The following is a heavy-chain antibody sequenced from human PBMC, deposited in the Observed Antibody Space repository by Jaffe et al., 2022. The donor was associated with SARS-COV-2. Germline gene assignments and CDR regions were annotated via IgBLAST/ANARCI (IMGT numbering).Heavy chain of an antibody. D-gene: IGHD3-22*01. J-gene: IGHJ4*02. Sequence: QVQLVESGGGVVQPGRSLRLSCAASGFTFSSYGMHWVRQAPGKGLEWVAVISYDGSNKYYADSVKGRFTISRDNSKNTLYLQMNSLRAEDTAVYYCAKSEGYYYDSSGSYYFDYWGQGTLVTVSS. CDR2: ISYDGSNK. CDR3: AKSEGYYYDSSGSYYFDY. CDR1: GFTFSSYG. V-gene: IGHV3-30*18.